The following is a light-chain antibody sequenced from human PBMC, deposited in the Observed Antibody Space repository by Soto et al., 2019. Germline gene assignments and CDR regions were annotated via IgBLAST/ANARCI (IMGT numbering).Light chain of an antibody. Sequence: DIQMTQSPSSLSASVGDRVTITCRASQSISSYLNWYQQKPGRAPRLLIYAASTLQSGVPSRFSGSGSGTDFTLTINSLQPEDFAAYYCQQSYIMPLTFGGGTKVDIK. V-gene: IGKV1-39*01. CDR2: AAS. CDR3: QQSYIMPLT. CDR1: QSISSY. J-gene: IGKJ4*01.